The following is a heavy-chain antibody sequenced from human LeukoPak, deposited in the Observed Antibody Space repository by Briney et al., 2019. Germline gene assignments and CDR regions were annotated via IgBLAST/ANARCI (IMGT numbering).Heavy chain of an antibody. V-gene: IGHV4-39*07. CDR3: ARQTLWFGEFLDAFDI. CDR2: IYYSGST. CDR1: GGSISSSSYY. D-gene: IGHD3-10*01. J-gene: IGHJ3*02. Sequence: SETLSLTCTVSGGSISSSSYYWGWIRQPPGKGLEWIGSIYYSGSTYYNPSLKSRVTISVDTSKNQFSLKLSSVTAADTAVYYCARQTLWFGEFLDAFDIWGQGTMVTVSS.